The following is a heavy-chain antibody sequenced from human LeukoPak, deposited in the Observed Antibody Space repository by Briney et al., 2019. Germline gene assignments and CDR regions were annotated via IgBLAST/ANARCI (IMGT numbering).Heavy chain of an antibody. CDR3: AREHRLSGYCSSTSCPTFGYYYGMDV. V-gene: IGHV1-18*01. Sequence: ASVKVSCKASGYTFTSYGISWVRQAPGQGLEWMGWISAYNGNTNYAQKLQGRVTVTTDTSTSTAYMELRSLRSDDTAVYYCAREHRLSGYCSSTSCPTFGYYYGMDVWGQGTTVTVSS. CDR1: GYTFTSYG. CDR2: ISAYNGNT. J-gene: IGHJ6*02. D-gene: IGHD2-2*03.